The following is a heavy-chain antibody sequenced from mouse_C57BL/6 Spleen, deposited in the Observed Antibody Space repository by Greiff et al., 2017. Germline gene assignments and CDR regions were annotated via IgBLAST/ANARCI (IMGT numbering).Heavy chain of an antibody. J-gene: IGHJ4*01. CDR3: ARYPSYAMHY. V-gene: IGHV7-3*01. Sequence: EVKVVESGGGLVQPGGSLSLSCAASGFTFTDYYMSWVRQPPGKALEWLGFIRNKANGYTTEYSASVKGRFTISRDNSQSILYLQMNALRAEDSATYYCARYPSYAMHYWGQGTSVTVSS. CDR1: GFTFTDYY. CDR2: IRNKANGYTT.